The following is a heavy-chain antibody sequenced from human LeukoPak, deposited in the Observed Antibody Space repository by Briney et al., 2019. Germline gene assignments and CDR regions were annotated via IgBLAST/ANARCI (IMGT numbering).Heavy chain of an antibody. D-gene: IGHD5-18*01. V-gene: IGHV4-59*01. CDR2: IFYTGRT. CDR1: GVSISGNY. CDR3: ARDGYSYGSRVLDY. J-gene: IGHJ4*02. Sequence: SETLSLTCTVSGVSISGNYWSWIRQPPGKGLEWIGYIFYTGRTNYNPSLQSRVTFFLDTSKNQFSLKLSSVSAADTAVYYCARDGYSYGSRVLDYWGQGTLVTVSS.